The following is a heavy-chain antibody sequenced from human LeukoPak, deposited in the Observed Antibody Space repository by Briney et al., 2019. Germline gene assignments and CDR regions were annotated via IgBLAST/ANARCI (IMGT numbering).Heavy chain of an antibody. J-gene: IGHJ4*02. Sequence: GGSLRLSCLASGLTFPKYWMRWVRPAQRKGLVWVSRVNSVGSRATYADSVKGRFPISRHNAYNTLYLQMNSLTSENTGVYYCAREGAVTNDYWGQGGLVTVSS. CDR2: VNSVGSRA. CDR3: AREGAVTNDY. D-gene: IGHD4-17*01. V-gene: IGHV3-74*03. CDR1: GLTFPKYW.